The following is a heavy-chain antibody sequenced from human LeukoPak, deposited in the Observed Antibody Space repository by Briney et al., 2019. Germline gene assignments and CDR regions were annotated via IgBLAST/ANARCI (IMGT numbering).Heavy chain of an antibody. V-gene: IGHV3-53*01. CDR2: IYGGST. CDR3: ARDFEGVHRTTNSYTYYYYMDV. D-gene: IGHD2/OR15-2a*01. Sequence: GGSLRLSCAASGFTISDNYMTWVRQAPGKGLEWVSIIYGGSTYYADSVKGRFTISRDNSKNTVYLQMNSLRAEDTAVYYCARDFEGVHRTTNSYTYYYYMDVWGKGTTVIVSS. J-gene: IGHJ6*03. CDR1: GFTISDNY.